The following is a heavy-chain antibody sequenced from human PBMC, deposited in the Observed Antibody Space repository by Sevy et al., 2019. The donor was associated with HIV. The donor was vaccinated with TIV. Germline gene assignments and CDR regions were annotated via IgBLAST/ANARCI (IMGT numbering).Heavy chain of an antibody. CDR2: IYYTGST. V-gene: IGHV4-59*01. J-gene: IGHJ5*02. Sequence: SETLSLTCTVSGGSISTYYWSWIRQPPGKGLEYNGYIYYTGSTNYNPSLKSRVTISVDTSKNQFSLNLRSVTAVDTAVYYCARAPPVRSGDDSLNWFDPWGQGTLVTVSS. D-gene: IGHD5-12*01. CDR3: ARAPPVRSGDDSLNWFDP. CDR1: GGSISTYY.